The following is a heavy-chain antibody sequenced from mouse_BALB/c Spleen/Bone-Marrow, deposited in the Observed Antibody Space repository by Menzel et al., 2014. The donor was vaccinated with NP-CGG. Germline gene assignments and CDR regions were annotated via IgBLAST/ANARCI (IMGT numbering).Heavy chain of an antibody. CDR1: GFTFSSYG. CDR2: INSNGGST. J-gene: IGHJ2*01. Sequence: VQLKQSGGGLVQPGGSLKLSCAASGFTFSSYGMSWVRQTPDKRLELVATINSNGGSTYYPDSVKGRFTISRDNAKNTLYLQMSSLKSEDTATYYCARDYYGSSDYWGQGTTLTVSS. CDR3: ARDYYGSSDY. D-gene: IGHD1-1*01. V-gene: IGHV5-6-3*01.